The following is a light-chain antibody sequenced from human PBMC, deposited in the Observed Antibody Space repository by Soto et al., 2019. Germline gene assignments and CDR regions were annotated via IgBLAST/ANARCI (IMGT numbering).Light chain of an antibody. CDR2: EVS. J-gene: IGLJ1*01. Sequence: QSVLTQPASVSGSPGQSITISCTGTSSDVGGYKYVSWYQQHQGKAPKLMIYEVSNRPSGVSNRFSGSKSGNTASLTISGLQAEDEADYYCSSYTSNNTQVFGTGTKVTVL. V-gene: IGLV2-14*01. CDR3: SSYTSNNTQV. CDR1: SSDVGGYKY.